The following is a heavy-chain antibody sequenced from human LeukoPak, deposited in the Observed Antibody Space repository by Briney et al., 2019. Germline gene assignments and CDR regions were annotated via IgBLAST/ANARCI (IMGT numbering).Heavy chain of an antibody. Sequence: SETLSLTCTVSGGSISSYYWSWIRQPPGKGLEWIGYIYYNGRTYYSPSLKSRGTMFVDTSKNQFSLKLSSVTPEDTAVYYCARGTLYCGGDCLGYLDNWGQGTLVTVSS. J-gene: IGHJ4*02. D-gene: IGHD2-21*01. CDR1: GGSISSYY. CDR3: ARGTLYCGGDCLGYLDN. CDR2: IYYNGRT. V-gene: IGHV4-59*04.